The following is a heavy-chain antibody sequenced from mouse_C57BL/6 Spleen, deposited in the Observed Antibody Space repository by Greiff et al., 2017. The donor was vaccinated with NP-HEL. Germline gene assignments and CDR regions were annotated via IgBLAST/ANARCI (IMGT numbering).Heavy chain of an antibody. Sequence: QVQLQQPGAELVKPGASVKLSCKASGYTFTSYWMHWVKQRPGQGLEWIGMIHPNSGSTNYNEKFKSKATLTVDKSSSTAYMQLSSLTSEDSAVYYCARGRVTTVVARDAMDYWGQGTSVTVSS. D-gene: IGHD1-1*01. CDR1: GYTFTSYW. CDR3: ARGRVTTVVARDAMDY. J-gene: IGHJ4*01. CDR2: IHPNSGST. V-gene: IGHV1-64*01.